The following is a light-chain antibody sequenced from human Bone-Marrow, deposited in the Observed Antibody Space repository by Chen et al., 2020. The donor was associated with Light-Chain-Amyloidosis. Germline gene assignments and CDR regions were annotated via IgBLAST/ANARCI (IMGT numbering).Light chain of an antibody. Sequence: SYQLTQPPSVSVYPGQPARITCSGDDLPTKYAYWYQQKPGQAPVLVIHRDTERPSGISERVSGSSSGTTATLTISGVQAEDEADYHCQSADSSGTYEVIFGGGTKLTVL. CDR3: QSADSSGTYEVI. J-gene: IGLJ2*01. CDR2: RDT. CDR1: DLPTKY. V-gene: IGLV3-25*03.